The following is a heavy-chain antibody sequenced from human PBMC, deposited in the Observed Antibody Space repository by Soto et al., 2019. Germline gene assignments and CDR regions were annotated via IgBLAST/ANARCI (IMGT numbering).Heavy chain of an antibody. D-gene: IGHD6-13*01. CDR1: VFTFSSYA. Sequence: PGGSLRLSCAASVFTFSSYAMSWVRQAPGKGLEWVSAISGSGGSTYYADSVKGRFTITRDNSKNTLYLQMNSLRAEETAVYYCAKYTLGYSSRWYFKYYGMDVWGQGTMVTVSS. CDR2: ISGSGGST. CDR3: AKYTLGYSSRWYFKYYGMDV. J-gene: IGHJ6*02. V-gene: IGHV3-23*01.